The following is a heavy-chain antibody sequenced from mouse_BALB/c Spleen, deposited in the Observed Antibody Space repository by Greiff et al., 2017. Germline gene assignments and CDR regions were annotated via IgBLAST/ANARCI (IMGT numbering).Heavy chain of an antibody. Sequence: QVQLQQSGAELVRPGASVTLSCKASGYTFTDYEMHWVKQTPVHGLEWIGAIDPETGGTAYNQKFKGKATLTADKSSSTAYMELRSLTSEDSAVYYCTRNRSWFAYWGQGTLVTVSA. CDR1: GYTFTDYE. CDR2: IDPETGGT. CDR3: TRNRSWFAY. J-gene: IGHJ3*01. V-gene: IGHV1-15*01.